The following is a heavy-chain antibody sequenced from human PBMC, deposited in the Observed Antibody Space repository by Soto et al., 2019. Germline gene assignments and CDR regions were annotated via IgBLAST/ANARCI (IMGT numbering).Heavy chain of an antibody. J-gene: IGHJ4*02. Sequence: QVQLQESGPGLVKPSETLSLTCTVSGGSISSYYWSWIRQPPGKGLEWIGYIYYSGSTYYNPSLKSRVTISVDTSKNQFHLKLSSVTAADTAVYYCARQGSTSFFDYWGQGTLVTVSS. D-gene: IGHD2-2*01. CDR1: GGSISSYY. CDR2: IYYSGST. V-gene: IGHV4-59*01. CDR3: ARQGSTSFFDY.